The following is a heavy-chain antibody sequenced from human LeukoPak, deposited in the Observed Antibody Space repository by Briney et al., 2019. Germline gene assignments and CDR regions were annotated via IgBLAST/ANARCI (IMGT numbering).Heavy chain of an antibody. J-gene: IGHJ4*02. CDR1: GGSFSGYY. D-gene: IGHD3-3*01. CDR3: ARSGYYHFDY. Sequence: SETLSLTCAVYGGSFSGYYWSWIRQPPGKGLEWIGEINHSGSTNYNPSLKSRVTISVDTSKNQFSLKLSSVTAADTAVYYCARSGYYHFDYWGQGTLVTVSS. V-gene: IGHV4-34*01. CDR2: INHSGST.